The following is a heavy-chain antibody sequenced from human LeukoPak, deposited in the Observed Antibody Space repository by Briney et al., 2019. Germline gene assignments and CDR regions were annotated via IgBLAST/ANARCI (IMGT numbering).Heavy chain of an antibody. J-gene: IGHJ6*03. V-gene: IGHV1-69*05. CDR2: IIPIFGTA. D-gene: IGHD2-2*02. Sequence: GASVKVSCKASGGTFSSYAISWVRQAPGQGLEWMGGIIPIFGTANYAQKFQGRVTITTDESTSTAYMKLSSLRSEDTAVYYCARTHTPGYYYYYMDVWGKGTTVTVSS. CDR3: ARTHTPGYYYYYMDV. CDR1: GGTFSSYA.